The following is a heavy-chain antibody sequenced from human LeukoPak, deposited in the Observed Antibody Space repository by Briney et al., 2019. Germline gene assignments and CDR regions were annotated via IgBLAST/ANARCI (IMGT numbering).Heavy chain of an antibody. V-gene: IGHV3-64D*06. CDR1: GFIFNKYA. D-gene: IGHD4-11*01. Sequence: PGGSLRLSCSASGFIFNKYAMHWVRQAPGKGLEFVSTISINGDNTYYADSVKGRFTIFRDNSKNTLYLQRRSLRVEDTAVYYCVKDHEYSYDYWGRGTLVTVSS. CDR3: VKDHEYSYDY. CDR2: ISINGDNT. J-gene: IGHJ4*02.